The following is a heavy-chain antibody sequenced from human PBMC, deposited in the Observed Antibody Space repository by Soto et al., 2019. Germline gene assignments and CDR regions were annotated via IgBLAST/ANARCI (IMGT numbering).Heavy chain of an antibody. D-gene: IGHD2-21*02. Sequence: GASVKVSCKASGYTFTGYYMHWVRQAPGQGLEWMGWINPNSGGTYYAQKFQGRVTMTRDTSISTAYMELIRLRSDDTAVCYCARQMTATYFFDYWGQGTLVTV. CDR2: INPNSGGT. V-gene: IGHV1-2*02. CDR3: ARQMTATYFFDY. CDR1: GYTFTGYY. J-gene: IGHJ4*02.